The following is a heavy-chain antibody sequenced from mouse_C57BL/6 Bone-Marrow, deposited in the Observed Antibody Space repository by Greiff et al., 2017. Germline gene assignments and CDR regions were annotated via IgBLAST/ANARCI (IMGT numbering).Heavy chain of an antibody. CDR3: TRGPSVRRYFDV. Sequence: EVKVEESGGGLVQPGGSMKLSCAASGFTFSDAWMDWVRQSPEKGLEWVAEIRNKANNHATYYAESVKGRFTISRDDSKSSVYLQMNSLRAEDTGIYYCTRGPSVRRYFDVWGTGTTVTVSS. CDR1: GFTFSDAW. CDR2: IRNKANNHAT. V-gene: IGHV6-6*01. D-gene: IGHD1-2*01. J-gene: IGHJ1*03.